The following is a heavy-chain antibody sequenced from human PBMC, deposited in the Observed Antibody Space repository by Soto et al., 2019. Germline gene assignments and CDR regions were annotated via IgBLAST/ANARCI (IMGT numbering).Heavy chain of an antibody. CDR1: GGTFNKYA. V-gene: IGHV1-69*13. CDR2: IIPLFGTA. Sequence: SVKVSCKASGGTFNKYAIDWVRQAPGQGLEWMGGIIPLFGTANYAQKFQGRVTITADEATSTAYMELTSLGSEDTAVYYCARQFDYDTSGYYYAYWGQGTLVTVSS. D-gene: IGHD3-22*01. J-gene: IGHJ4*02. CDR3: ARQFDYDTSGYYYAY.